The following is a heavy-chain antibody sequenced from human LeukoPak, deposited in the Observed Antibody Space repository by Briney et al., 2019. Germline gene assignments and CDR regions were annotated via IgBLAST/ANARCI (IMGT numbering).Heavy chain of an antibody. CDR2: IYYSGST. CDR3: ARGEHGYGDYGRYDY. CDR1: GGSISSGDYY. Sequence: SQTLSLTCTVSGGSISSGDYYWSWIRQPPGKGLEWIGYIYYSGSTYYNPSLKSRVTISVDTSKNQFSLKLSSVTAADTAVYYCARGEHGYGDYGRYDYWGQGTLVTVSS. J-gene: IGHJ4*02. V-gene: IGHV4-30-4*01. D-gene: IGHD4-17*01.